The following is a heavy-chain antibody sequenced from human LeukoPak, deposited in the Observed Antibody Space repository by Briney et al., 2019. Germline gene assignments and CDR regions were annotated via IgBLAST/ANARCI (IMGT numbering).Heavy chain of an antibody. Sequence: GGSLRLSCAASGFTFDGYAMHWVRQAPGKGLEWVSGISWNSGSIGYADSVKGRFTISRDNAKNSLYLQMNSLRAEDTALYYCAKDIRSSSGLDAFDIWGQGTMVTVSS. V-gene: IGHV3-9*01. CDR2: ISWNSGSI. J-gene: IGHJ3*02. D-gene: IGHD6-13*01. CDR1: GFTFDGYA. CDR3: AKDIRSSSGLDAFDI.